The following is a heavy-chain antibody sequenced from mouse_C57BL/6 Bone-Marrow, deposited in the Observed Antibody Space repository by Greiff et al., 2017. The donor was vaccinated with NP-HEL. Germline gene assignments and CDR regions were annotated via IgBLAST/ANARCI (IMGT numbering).Heavy chain of an antibody. CDR1: GYAFSSSW. J-gene: IGHJ3*01. Sequence: VQLQQSGPELVKPGASVKISCKASGYAFSSSWMNWVKQRPGKGLEWIGRIYPGDGDTNYNGKFKGKATLTADKSSSTAYMQLSSLTSEDSAVYFCARSATTVVSPFAYGGQGTLVTVSA. CDR3: ARSATTVVSPFAY. V-gene: IGHV1-82*01. D-gene: IGHD1-1*01. CDR2: IYPGDGDT.